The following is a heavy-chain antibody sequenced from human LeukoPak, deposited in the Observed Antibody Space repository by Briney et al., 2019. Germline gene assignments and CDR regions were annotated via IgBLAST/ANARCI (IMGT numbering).Heavy chain of an antibody. CDR3: ATPVGLSAFDY. Sequence: PSETLSLTCAVYGGSFSGYYWSWIRQPPGKGLEWIGEINHSGSTNYNPSLKSRVTISVDTSKNQFSLKLSSVTAADTAVYYCATPVGLSAFDYWGQGTLVTVSS. V-gene: IGHV4-34*01. J-gene: IGHJ4*02. D-gene: IGHD2-2*01. CDR2: INHSGST. CDR1: GGSFSGYY.